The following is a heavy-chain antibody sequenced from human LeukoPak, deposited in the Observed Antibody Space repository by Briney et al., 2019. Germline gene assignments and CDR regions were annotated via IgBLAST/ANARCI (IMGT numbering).Heavy chain of an antibody. V-gene: IGHV4-34*01. Sequence: NPSETLSLTCAGYGVSFSGYYWSWIRQPPGKGLEWFGEINHSGSTNYNPSLKSRVTITVDTSNNHFSRPLSSVTAADAAAYCCAREGDSSSGGWFDPWGQGTLVTVSS. J-gene: IGHJ5*02. CDR3: AREGDSSSGGWFDP. CDR2: INHSGST. D-gene: IGHD6-13*01. CDR1: GVSFSGYY.